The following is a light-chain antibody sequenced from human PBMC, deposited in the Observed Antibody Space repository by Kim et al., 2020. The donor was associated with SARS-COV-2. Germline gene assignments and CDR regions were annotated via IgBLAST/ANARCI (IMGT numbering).Light chain of an antibody. CDR2: AAS. V-gene: IGKV1-27*01. CDR1: QGITNS. Sequence: GDRVTISCRASQGITNSLSWYQQKPGKVPQLLIYAASALQSGGPSRFSGSGSGTDFTLTISSLQPEDVATYYCQKYNSAPLTFGQGTKVDIK. J-gene: IGKJ1*01. CDR3: QKYNSAPLT.